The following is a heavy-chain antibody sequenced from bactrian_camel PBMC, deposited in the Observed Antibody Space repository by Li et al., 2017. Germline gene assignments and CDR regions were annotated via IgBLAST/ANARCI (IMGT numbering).Heavy chain of an antibody. CDR2: INSGGRST. V-gene: IGHV3S31*01. Sequence: VQLVESGGGLVQPGGSLRLSCAASEFTFSTYPMSWVRQAPGKGLEGLEWVSGINSGGRSTYYVDSAKGRFTISKDRAKNTLYLQMNDLKPEDTAMYYCAADKTPREVRNGRCWGNYRGQGTQVTVS. CDR1: EFTFSTYP. D-gene: IGHD1*01. CDR3: AADKTPREVRNGRCWGNY. J-gene: IGHJ4*01.